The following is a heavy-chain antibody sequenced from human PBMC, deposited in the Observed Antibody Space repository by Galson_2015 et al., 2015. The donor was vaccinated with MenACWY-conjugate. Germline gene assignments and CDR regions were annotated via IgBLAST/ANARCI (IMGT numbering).Heavy chain of an antibody. V-gene: IGHV4-38-2*02. CDR2: VYHSGHT. CDR1: GYSISGPYL. CDR3: ATEVSGSHQHRIDY. Sequence: SETLSLTCTVSGYSISGPYLWGWIRQPPGKGLEWIGNVYHSGHTYYNPSLKSRVTISVDTSKNHFSLRLSSVTAADTAIYYCATEVSGSHQHRIDYWGQGTLVTVSS. J-gene: IGHJ4*02. D-gene: IGHD1-26*01.